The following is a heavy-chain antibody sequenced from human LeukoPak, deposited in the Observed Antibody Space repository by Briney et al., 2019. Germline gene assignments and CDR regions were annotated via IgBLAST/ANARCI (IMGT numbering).Heavy chain of an antibody. V-gene: IGHV3-30*02. J-gene: IGHJ3*02. D-gene: IGHD3-22*01. CDR1: GFTFSSYG. Sequence: GGSLRLSCAASGFTFSSYGMHWVRQASGKGLEWVAFIRYDGSNKYYADSVKGRFTISRDNSKNTLYLQMNSLRAEDTAVYYCARAASGYYYHDAFDIWGQGTMVTVSS. CDR2: IRYDGSNK. CDR3: ARAASGYYYHDAFDI.